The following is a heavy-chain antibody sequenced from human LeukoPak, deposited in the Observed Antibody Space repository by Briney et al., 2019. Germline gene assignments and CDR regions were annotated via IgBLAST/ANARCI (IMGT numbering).Heavy chain of an antibody. Sequence: GGSLRLSCAASGFTFSSYGMHWVRQAPGKGLEWVAFIRYDGSNKYYADSVKGRFTISRDNSKNTLYLQMNSLRAEDTAVYYCAREGGIVVVPAAIDYWDQGTLVTVSS. J-gene: IGHJ4*02. CDR3: AREGGIVVVPAAIDY. V-gene: IGHV3-30*02. CDR2: IRYDGSNK. D-gene: IGHD2-2*01. CDR1: GFTFSSYG.